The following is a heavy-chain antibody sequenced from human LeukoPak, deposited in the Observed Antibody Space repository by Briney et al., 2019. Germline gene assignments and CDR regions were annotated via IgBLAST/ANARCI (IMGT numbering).Heavy chain of an antibody. J-gene: IGHJ5*02. D-gene: IGHD4-17*01. V-gene: IGHV3-74*01. CDR1: GFTFSTYW. CDR2: INTDGTST. Sequence: HPGGSLRLSCAASGFTFSTYWMHWVRQSPGKGLVWVSRINTDGTSTSYADSVKGRFTISRDNAKNLLYLQMNSLGVEGTAVYYCVRLEPKLRARTPFDPWGQGTLVTVSS. CDR3: VRLEPKLRARTPFDP.